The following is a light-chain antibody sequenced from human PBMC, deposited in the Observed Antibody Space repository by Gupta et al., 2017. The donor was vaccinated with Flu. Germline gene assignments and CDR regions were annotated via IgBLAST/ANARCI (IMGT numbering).Light chain of an antibody. J-gene: IGKJ1*01. CDR1: QSVSSSY. V-gene: IGKV3-20*01. CDR2: GSS. CDR3: QQYGSPWT. Sequence: EIVLTQSPGTLSLSPGERATLSCRASQSVSSSYLAWYQQKPGQAPRLLIYGSSSRATGIPDRFSGRWSGTVFPLTISRLEPEDFAVYYWQQYGSPWTFGRGTKVEIK.